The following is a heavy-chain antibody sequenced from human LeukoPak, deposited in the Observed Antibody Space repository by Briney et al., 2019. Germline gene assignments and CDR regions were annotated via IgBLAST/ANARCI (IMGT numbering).Heavy chain of an antibody. J-gene: IGHJ4*02. V-gene: IGHV3-23*01. CDR2: ITSRGEST. Sequence: PGGSLRLSCAVSRFTFSIYAMSWVRHAPGKGLQWVSSITSRGESTWYVDPVRGRFTITRDNSENTLYLQMHSLRAEDTAVYYCARDRPNYYGSDGHYYRRDGDYWGRGTPVSVSS. CDR3: ARDRPNYYGSDGHYYRRDGDY. CDR1: RFTFSIYA. D-gene: IGHD3-22*01.